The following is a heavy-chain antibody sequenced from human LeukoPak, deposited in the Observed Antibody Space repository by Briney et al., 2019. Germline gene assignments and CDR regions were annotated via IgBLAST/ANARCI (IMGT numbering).Heavy chain of an antibody. CDR1: GVSISSSNSY. CDR3: ARQTGSGLFILP. Sequence: SETLSLTCTVSGVSISSSNSYWGWIRQPPGKGLEWIGSIYYSGNTYNNASLKSQVSISIDTSKNQFSLRLTSVTAADTAVYYCARQTGSGLFILPGGQGTLVTVSS. V-gene: IGHV4-39*01. J-gene: IGHJ4*02. CDR2: IYYSGNT. D-gene: IGHD3/OR15-3a*01.